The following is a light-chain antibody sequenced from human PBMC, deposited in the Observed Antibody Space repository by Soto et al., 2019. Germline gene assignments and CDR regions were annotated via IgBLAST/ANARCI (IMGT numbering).Light chain of an antibody. J-gene: IGLJ1*01. V-gene: IGLV2-14*01. CDR3: SSYTSSSTPLV. CDR1: SSDVGGYNN. Sequence: QSALTQPASVSGSPGQSITISCTGTSSDVGGYNNVSWYQQHPGKAPKLMIYEVSNRPSGVSNRFSGSKSGNTASLTISGLQAEDEADYYCSSYTSSSTPLVFRTGTKLTVL. CDR2: EVS.